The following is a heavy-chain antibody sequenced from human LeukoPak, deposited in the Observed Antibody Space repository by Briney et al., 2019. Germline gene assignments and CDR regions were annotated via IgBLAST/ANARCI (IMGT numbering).Heavy chain of an antibody. CDR3: AREEPFSTAYFDY. CDR2: ISYDGSNK. CDR1: GFTFSSYA. V-gene: IGHV3-30*04. D-gene: IGHD2/OR15-2a*01. Sequence: GGSLRLSCAASGFTFSSYAMHWVRQAPGKGLEWVAVISYDGSNKYYADSVKGRFTTSRDNSKNTLYLQMNSLRAEDTAVYYCAREEPFSTAYFDYWGQGTLVTVSS. J-gene: IGHJ4*02.